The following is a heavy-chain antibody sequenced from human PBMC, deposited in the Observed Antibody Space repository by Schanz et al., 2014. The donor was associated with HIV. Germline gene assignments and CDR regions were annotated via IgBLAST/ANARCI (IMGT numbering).Heavy chain of an antibody. CDR3: ARVPRWLQPHFDY. J-gene: IGHJ4*03. V-gene: IGHV3-21*01. CDR1: GFTLSSFT. CDR2: ISSSSSYT. D-gene: IGHD5-12*01. Sequence: EVQLVESGGGLVKPGGSLRLSCATSGFTLSSFTMNWVRQAPGKGLEWVSSISSSSSYTYYADSVKGRFAISRDNAKNSLFLQMNSLRAEDTAVYYCARVPRWLQPHFDYWGQGTTLTVSS.